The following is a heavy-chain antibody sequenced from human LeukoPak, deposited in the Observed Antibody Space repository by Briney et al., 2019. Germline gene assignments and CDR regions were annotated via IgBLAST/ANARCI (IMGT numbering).Heavy chain of an antibody. CDR2: IYYNGST. Sequence: SETLSLTCTVSGGSISSYYWSWIRQPPGKGLEWIGYIYYNGSTNYNPSLKSQVTISVDTSKNQFSLKLSSVTAADTAVYYCVRGLTGVVVAADVWGKGTTVTVSS. V-gene: IGHV4-59*01. D-gene: IGHD2-15*01. CDR1: GGSISSYY. CDR3: VRGLTGVVVAADV. J-gene: IGHJ6*04.